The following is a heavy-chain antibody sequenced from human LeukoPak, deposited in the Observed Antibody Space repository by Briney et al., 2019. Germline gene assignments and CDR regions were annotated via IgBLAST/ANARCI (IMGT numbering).Heavy chain of an antibody. D-gene: IGHD5-18*01. J-gene: IGHJ4*02. CDR1: GGSISSYY. CDR3: ASTRVRGYSYAH. V-gene: IGHV4-59*01. CDR2: IYYSGST. Sequence: SQTLSLTCAVSGGSISSYYWSWIRQPPGKGLEWIGYIYYSGSTNYNPSLKSRVTISVDTSKNQFSLKLSSVTAADTAVYYCASTRVRGYSYAHWGQGTLVTVSS.